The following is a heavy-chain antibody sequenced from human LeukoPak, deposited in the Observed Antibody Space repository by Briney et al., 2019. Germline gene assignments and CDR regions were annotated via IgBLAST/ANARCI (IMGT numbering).Heavy chain of an antibody. CDR1: GGSFSGYY. CDR2: INHSGST. J-gene: IGHJ4*02. V-gene: IGHV4-34*01. CDR3: ARGGWELPEGSLDY. Sequence: PSETLSLTCAVYGGSFSGYYWSWIRQPPGKGLEWIEEINHSGSTNSNPSLKSRVTISVDASKNQFSLKLSSVTAADTAVYYCARGGWELPEGSLDYWGQGTLVTVSS. D-gene: IGHD1-26*01.